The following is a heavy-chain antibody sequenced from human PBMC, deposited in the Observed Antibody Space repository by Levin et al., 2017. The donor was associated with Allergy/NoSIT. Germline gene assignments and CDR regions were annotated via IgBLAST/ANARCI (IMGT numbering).Heavy chain of an antibody. D-gene: IGHD3-9*01. CDR2: MYWDGVS. J-gene: IGHJ4*02. CDR1: GFSLRNSGVG. CDR3: AHREEIPDILAGLFDY. V-gene: IGHV2-5*02. Sequence: SGPTLVKPTQTLTLTCTFSGFSLRNSGVGVGWIRQPPGKALEWLAIMYWDGVSYYSPSLKSRLTTTKDIFKNQVVLSMTNMDPADTGTYYCAHREEIPDILAGLFDYWGQGILVTVSS.